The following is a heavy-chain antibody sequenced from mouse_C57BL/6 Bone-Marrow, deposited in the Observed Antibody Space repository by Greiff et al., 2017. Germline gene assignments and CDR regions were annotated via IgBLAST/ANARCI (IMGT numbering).Heavy chain of an antibody. CDR1: GYSITSDY. Sequence: EVKLMESGPGLAKPSQTLSLTCSVTGYSITSDYWNWIRKFPGNKLEYMGYISYSGSTYYTPSLKSRISITRATSKTQYYLQFNSVTTEDTTTYXGTSANYYCGSPNAMDYWGQGTSVTVSS. CDR3: TSANYYCGSPNAMDY. D-gene: IGHD1-1*01. J-gene: IGHJ4*01. CDR2: ISYSGST. V-gene: IGHV3-8*01.